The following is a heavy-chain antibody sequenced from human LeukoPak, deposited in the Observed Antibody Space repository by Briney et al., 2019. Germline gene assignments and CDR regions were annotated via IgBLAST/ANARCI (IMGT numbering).Heavy chain of an antibody. V-gene: IGHV4-4*07. Sequence: SETLSLTCAVYGGSFSGYYWSWIRQPAGKGLEWIGRIYTSGSTNYNPSLKSRVTISVDTSKNQFSLKLSTVTAADTAVYYCARDLGYGSGSYYRTHAFDIWGQGTMVTVSS. D-gene: IGHD3-10*01. CDR2: IYTSGST. CDR3: ARDLGYGSGSYYRTHAFDI. CDR1: GGSFSGYY. J-gene: IGHJ3*02.